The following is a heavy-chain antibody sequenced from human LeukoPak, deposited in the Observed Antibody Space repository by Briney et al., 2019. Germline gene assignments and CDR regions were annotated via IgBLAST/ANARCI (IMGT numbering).Heavy chain of an antibody. V-gene: IGHV3-13*04. CDR2: IGTAGNT. CDR3: ARGVGATTSYYGMDV. CDR1: GFTFSSYD. Sequence: GGSLTLSCAASGFTFSSYDMHWVRQATGKGLEWVSAIGTAGNTYYPRSVKGRFTISRENYKNSLYLQMNSLRGGDTAVYYCARGVGATTSYYGMDVWGQGTTVTVSS. J-gene: IGHJ6*02. D-gene: IGHD1-26*01.